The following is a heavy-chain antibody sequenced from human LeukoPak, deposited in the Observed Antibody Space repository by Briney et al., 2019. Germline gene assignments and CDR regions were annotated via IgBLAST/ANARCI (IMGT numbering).Heavy chain of an antibody. Sequence: PGGSLRLSCAASGFTFSSYAMSWVRQAPGKGLEWVSAISGRGGSTYYADSVKGRFTISRDNSKNTLYLQMNSLRAEDTAVYYCAKVGFVVVVADDYFDYWGQGTLVTVSS. CDR2: ISGRGGST. CDR1: GFTFSSYA. J-gene: IGHJ4*02. D-gene: IGHD2-15*01. CDR3: AKVGFVVVVADDYFDY. V-gene: IGHV3-23*01.